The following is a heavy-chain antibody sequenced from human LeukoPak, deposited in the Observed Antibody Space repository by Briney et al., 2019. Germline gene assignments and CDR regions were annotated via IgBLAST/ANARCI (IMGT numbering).Heavy chain of an antibody. CDR2: INAGNGNT. CDR1: GYTFTSYA. V-gene: IGHV1-3*01. D-gene: IGHD1-1*01. Sequence: GASVKVSCKASGYTFTSYAMHWVRQAPGQRLEWMGWINAGNGNTKYSQKFQGRVTVTADKSTNTAYMELSSLRSEDTAVYYCAEGGTGPQSPYDYWGQGTLVTVSS. J-gene: IGHJ4*02. CDR3: AEGGTGPQSPYDY.